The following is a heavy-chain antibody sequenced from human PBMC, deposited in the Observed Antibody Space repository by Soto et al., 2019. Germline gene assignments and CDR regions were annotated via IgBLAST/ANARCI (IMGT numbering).Heavy chain of an antibody. CDR3: AKGGGGYYYYYGMDV. D-gene: IGHD3-16*01. J-gene: IGHJ6*02. Sequence: EVQLLESGGGLVQPGGSLRLSCAASGFTFSSYAMSWVRQAPGKGLEWVSGISGSGGSTYYADSVKGRFTISRDNSKNTLYLQMNSLRAEDTAVYYCAKGGGGYYYYYGMDVWGQGTTVTVSS. CDR2: ISGSGGST. V-gene: IGHV3-23*01. CDR1: GFTFSSYA.